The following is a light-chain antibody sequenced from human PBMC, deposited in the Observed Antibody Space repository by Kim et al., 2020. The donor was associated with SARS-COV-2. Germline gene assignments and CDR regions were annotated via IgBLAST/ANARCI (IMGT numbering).Light chain of an antibody. V-gene: IGLV4-69*01. J-gene: IGLJ3*02. Sequence: PVLTQSPSASASLGASVELTCTLSSGHSSYAIAWHQQQPEKGPRYLMKLNSDGSHSKGDGIPDRFSGSSSGAERYLTISSLQSEDEADYYCQTWGTGIRVFGGGTQLTVL. CDR2: LNSDGSH. CDR3: QTWGTGIRV. CDR1: SGHSSYA.